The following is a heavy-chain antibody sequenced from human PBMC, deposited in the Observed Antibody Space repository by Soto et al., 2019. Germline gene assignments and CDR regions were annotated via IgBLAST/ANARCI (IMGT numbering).Heavy chain of an antibody. J-gene: IGHJ3*02. D-gene: IGHD3-22*01. CDR1: GFTFSGTA. CDR2: IRSKANSYAT. V-gene: IGHV3-73*02. Sequence: EVQLVESGGGLVQPGGSLKLSCAASGFTFSGTAMHWVRQASRKGLEWVGSIRSKANSYATAYAASVKGRFTISRDDSKNTAYLQMNSLKTEDTAVYYCTRLLDYYDSSGYRKGAFDIWGQGTMVTVSS. CDR3: TRLLDYYDSSGYRKGAFDI.